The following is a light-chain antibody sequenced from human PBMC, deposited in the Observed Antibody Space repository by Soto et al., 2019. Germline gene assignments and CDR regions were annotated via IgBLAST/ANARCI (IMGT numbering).Light chain of an antibody. CDR2: AAS. J-gene: IGKJ4*01. CDR3: QQYGSSLT. V-gene: IGKV3-20*01. Sequence: ETVLTQSPGTLSLSPGEGGILSCRASQSVSSTYLAWYQQKPGQAPRLLIYAASTRATGIPDRFSGSGSGTDFTLTISRLEPEDLAVYYCQQYGSSLTLGGGTKVEI. CDR1: QSVSSTY.